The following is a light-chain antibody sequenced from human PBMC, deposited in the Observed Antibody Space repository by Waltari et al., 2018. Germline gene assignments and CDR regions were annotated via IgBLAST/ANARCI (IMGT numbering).Light chain of an antibody. Sequence: DIVMTQSPFSLPVTPGEPASISCRSSQSLLHSNGYNYLDWYLQKPGQSPQLLIYLGSNRASGVPDRFSGSGSGTDFTLKSSRVEAEDVGVYYCMQALQTPRTFGQGTKLDLK. V-gene: IGKV2-28*01. CDR1: QSLLHSNGYNY. J-gene: IGKJ2*02. CDR2: LGS. CDR3: MQALQTPRT.